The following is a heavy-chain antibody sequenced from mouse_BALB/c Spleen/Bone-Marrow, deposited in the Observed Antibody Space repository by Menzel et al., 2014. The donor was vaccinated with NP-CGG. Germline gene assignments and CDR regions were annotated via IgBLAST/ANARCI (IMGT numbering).Heavy chain of an antibody. CDR2: ISSGGGST. D-gene: IGHD1-1*01. CDR1: GFAFSSYD. V-gene: IGHV5-12-1*01. CDR3: ARPLYYYGSSPFYAMDY. J-gene: IGHJ4*01. Sequence: EVKVVESGGGLVKPGGSLKLSCAASGFAFSSYDMSWVRQTPEKRLEWVAYISSGGGSTYYPDTVKGQFTISRDNAKNTLYLQMSSLKSEDTAMYYCARPLYYYGSSPFYAMDYWGQGTSVTVSS.